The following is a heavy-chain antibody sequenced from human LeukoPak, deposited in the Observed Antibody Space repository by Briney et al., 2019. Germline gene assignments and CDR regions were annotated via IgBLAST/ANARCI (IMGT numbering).Heavy chain of an antibody. CDR2: ISYTGSNK. J-gene: IGHJ4*02. CDR3: AKDRISYTTSPGELSH. CDR1: GFTFSSYE. Sequence: GGSLRLSCAASGFTFSSYEMNWVRQAPGKGLEWLSYISYTGSNKYYADSVKGRFTISRDNAKNSLYLQMNSLRAEDTAVYFCAKDRISYTTSPGELSHWGQGTLVIVSS. D-gene: IGHD3-10*01. V-gene: IGHV3-48*03.